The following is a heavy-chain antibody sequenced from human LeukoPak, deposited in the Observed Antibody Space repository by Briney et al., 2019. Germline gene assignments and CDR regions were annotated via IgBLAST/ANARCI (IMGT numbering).Heavy chain of an antibody. CDR1: GGSISSGDYY. Sequence: PSETLSLTCTVSGGSISSGDYYWSWIRQPPGRGLEWIGYIYYSGSTYYNPSLKSRVTISVDTSKNQFSLKLSSVTAADTAVYYCARELRSFWSGIDYWGQGTLVTVSS. D-gene: IGHD3-3*01. J-gene: IGHJ4*02. V-gene: IGHV4-30-4*08. CDR3: ARELRSFWSGIDY. CDR2: IYYSGST.